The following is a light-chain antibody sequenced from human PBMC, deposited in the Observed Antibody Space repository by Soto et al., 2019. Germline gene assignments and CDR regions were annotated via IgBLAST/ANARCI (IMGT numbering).Light chain of an antibody. Sequence: EIVMTQSPATLSVSPGERVTLSGRASQSVSSNLAWYQHKPGRAPRLLIYGASTRATGIPARFSGSGSGTEFTLTISSLQSEDFAVYCCQQYYRLPWTFGQGTKVDI. CDR2: GAS. J-gene: IGKJ1*01. V-gene: IGKV3-15*01. CDR1: QSVSSN. CDR3: QQYYRLPWT.